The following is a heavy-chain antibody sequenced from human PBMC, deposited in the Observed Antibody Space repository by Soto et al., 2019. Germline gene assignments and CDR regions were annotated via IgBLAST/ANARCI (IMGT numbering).Heavy chain of an antibody. V-gene: IGHV3-30-3*01. CDR3: ARDRVRGVRTGVGFTY. Sequence: QVQLVESGGGVVQPGRSLRLSCAASGFTFSSYALHWVRQAPGKGLEWVAVISYDGSNKYYADSVKGRFTISRDNSKNTLYRQMTSLRAEDTAVYYCARDRVRGVRTGVGFTYWGQGTLVTVSS. D-gene: IGHD1-26*01. J-gene: IGHJ4*02. CDR2: ISYDGSNK. CDR1: GFTFSSYA.